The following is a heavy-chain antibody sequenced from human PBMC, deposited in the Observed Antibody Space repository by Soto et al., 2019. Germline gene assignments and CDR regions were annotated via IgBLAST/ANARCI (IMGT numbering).Heavy chain of an antibody. D-gene: IGHD3-10*01. V-gene: IGHV3-11*06. CDR2: ISSSSSYT. Sequence: PGGSLRLSCAAPGFTFSDYYMSWIRQAPGKGLEWVSYISSSSSYTNYADSVKGRFTISRDNAKNSLYLQMNSLRDENTAVYYCACGSMVRGHTPPVEYDGMDVCGEGPTATVSA. CDR1: GFTFSDYY. CDR3: ACGSMVRGHTPPVEYDGMDV. J-gene: IGHJ6*04.